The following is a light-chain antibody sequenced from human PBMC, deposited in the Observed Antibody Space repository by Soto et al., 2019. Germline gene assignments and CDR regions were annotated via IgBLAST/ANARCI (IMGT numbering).Light chain of an antibody. CDR3: QQYCSSPYT. CDR1: QSVSSSY. CDR2: GAS. V-gene: IGKV3-20*01. Sequence: EIVLTQSPGTLSLSPGERATLSCRASQSVSSSYLAWYQQKPGQAPRLLIYGASSSATGIPDRCSGSGSGRDFTLTISRLAPEDVAVYYCQQYCSSPYTFGRGAKLEIK. J-gene: IGKJ2*01.